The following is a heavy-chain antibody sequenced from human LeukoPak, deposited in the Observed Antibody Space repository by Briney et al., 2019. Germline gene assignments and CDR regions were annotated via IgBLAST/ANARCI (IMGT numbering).Heavy chain of an antibody. V-gene: IGHV1-18*01. CDR2: ISANNGYT. J-gene: IGHJ4*02. D-gene: IGHD6-6*01. CDR1: GYSFSSFG. CDR3: ARAMSIAARLQTIFDY. Sequence: ASVKVSCKASGYSFSSFGISWLRQAPGQGLEWMGWISANNGYTKYAQKFQGRVTMTTDTSTSTAYMELSRLRSDDTAVYYCARAMSIAARLQTIFDYWGQGTLVTVSS.